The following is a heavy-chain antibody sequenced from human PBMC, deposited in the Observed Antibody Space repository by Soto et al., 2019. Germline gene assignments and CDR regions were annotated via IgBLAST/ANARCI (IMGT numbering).Heavy chain of an antibody. V-gene: IGHV3-30-3*01. CDR2: ISYDGSNK. Sequence: QVQLVESGGGVVQPGRSLRLSCAASGFTFSSYAMHWVRQAPGKGLEWVAVISYDGSNKYYADSVKGRFTISRDNSKNTLYLQMNSLRAEDTAVYYCARDSEGSPDYWGQGTLVTVSS. D-gene: IGHD1-26*01. CDR1: GFTFSSYA. CDR3: ARDSEGSPDY. J-gene: IGHJ4*02.